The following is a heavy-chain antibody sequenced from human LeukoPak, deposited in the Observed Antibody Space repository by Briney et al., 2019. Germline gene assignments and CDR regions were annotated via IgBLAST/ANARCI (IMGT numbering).Heavy chain of an antibody. CDR2: TSSSDSGK. CDR3: ARAPVTSCRGAFCYPFDY. J-gene: IGHJ4*02. Sequence: PGGSLRLSCAASGFTFSSYAMSWVRQAPGKGLEWVAATSSSDSGKYHADSVRGRFTISRDNSKNTVYLQMNSLRAEDAAVYYCARAPVTSCRGAFCYPFDYLGPAILVSVPS. D-gene: IGHD2-15*01. CDR1: GFTFSSYA. V-gene: IGHV3-23*01.